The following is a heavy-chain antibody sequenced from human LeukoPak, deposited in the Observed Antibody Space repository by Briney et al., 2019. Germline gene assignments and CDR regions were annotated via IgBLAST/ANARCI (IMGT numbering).Heavy chain of an antibody. CDR2: IYTSGST. CDR3: AREWIVVPNWFDP. D-gene: IGHD3-10*01. Sequence: SQTLSLTCTVSGGSISSGSYYWSWIRQPARKGLEWIGRIYTSGSTNYNPSLKSRVTISVDTSKNQFSLKLSSVTAADTAVYYCAREWIVVPNWFDPWGQGTLVTVSS. CDR1: GGSISSGSYY. J-gene: IGHJ5*02. V-gene: IGHV4-61*02.